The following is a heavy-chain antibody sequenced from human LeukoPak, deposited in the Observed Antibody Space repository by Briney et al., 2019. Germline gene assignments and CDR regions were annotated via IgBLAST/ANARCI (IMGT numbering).Heavy chain of an antibody. CDR1: GFRFSNSW. V-gene: IGHV3-74*01. CDR2: MKTDGTRI. CDR3: ARGADHGGSYYPD. Sequence: GGSLRLSCAASGFRFSNSWMYWVRQGPGKGSVWVSRMKTDGTRIEYADSVKGRFTISRDNAKNTLFLQMSSLRVEDTAVYYCARGADHGGSYYPDWGQGTRVTVSS. J-gene: IGHJ4*02. D-gene: IGHD3-10*01.